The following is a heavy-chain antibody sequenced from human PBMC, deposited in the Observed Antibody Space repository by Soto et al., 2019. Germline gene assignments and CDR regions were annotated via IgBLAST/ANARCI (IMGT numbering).Heavy chain of an antibody. CDR3: ATVSAYSRGLSYFDY. CDR2: IIPIFGTA. Sequence: SVKVSCKASGGTFSSYAISWVRQAPGQGLEWMGGIIPIFGTANYAQKFQGRVTITADESTSTAYMELSSLRSEDTAVYYCATVSAYSRGLSYFDYWGQGTLVTVSS. J-gene: IGHJ4*02. D-gene: IGHD6-19*01. V-gene: IGHV1-69*13. CDR1: GGTFSSYA.